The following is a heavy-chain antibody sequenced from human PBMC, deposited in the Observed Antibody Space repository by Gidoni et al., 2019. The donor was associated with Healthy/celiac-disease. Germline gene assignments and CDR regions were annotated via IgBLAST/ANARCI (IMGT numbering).Heavy chain of an antibody. CDR3: ARDGTICGVVPRGRMDV. CDR2: ISAYNGNT. J-gene: IGHJ6*02. CDR1: GYTFASYG. Sequence: QVQLVQSGAEVKKPGASVKVSCKASGYTFASYGISWVRPAPGQGLEWMGWISAYNGNTNYAQKLQGRVTMTTDTSTSTAYMGLRSLRSDDTAVYYCARDGTICGVVPRGRMDVWGQGTTVTVSS. V-gene: IGHV1-18*01. D-gene: IGHD3-3*01.